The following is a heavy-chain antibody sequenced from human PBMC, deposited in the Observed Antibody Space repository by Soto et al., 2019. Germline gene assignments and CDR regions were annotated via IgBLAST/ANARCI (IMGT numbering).Heavy chain of an antibody. Sequence: PSVKVSCKASGYTFTSYDINWVRQATGQGLEWMGWMNPNSGNTGYAQKFQGRVTMTRNTSISTAYMELSSMRSEDTAVYYCARVYDVWSDQYYMDVWGKGTTVTVSS. J-gene: IGHJ6*03. CDR3: ARVYDVWSDQYYMDV. CDR1: GYTFTSYD. D-gene: IGHD3-3*01. CDR2: MNPNSGNT. V-gene: IGHV1-8*01.